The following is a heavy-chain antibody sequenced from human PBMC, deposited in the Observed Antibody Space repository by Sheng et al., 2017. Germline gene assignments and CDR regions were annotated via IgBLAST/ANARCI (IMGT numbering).Heavy chain of an antibody. CDR1: GFTFSDYY. D-gene: IGHD3-16*02. J-gene: IGHJ3*02. V-gene: IGHV3-11*05. Sequence: QVQLVESGGGLVKPGGSLRLSCAASGFTFSDYYMSWIRQAPGKGLEWVSYISSSSSYTNYADSVKGRFTISRDNAKNSLYLQMNSLRAEDTAVYYCARVGFDADDDYVWGSYRYRNAFDIWAKGQWSPSLQ. CDR3: ARVGFDADDDYVWGSYRYRNAFDI. CDR2: ISSSSSYT.